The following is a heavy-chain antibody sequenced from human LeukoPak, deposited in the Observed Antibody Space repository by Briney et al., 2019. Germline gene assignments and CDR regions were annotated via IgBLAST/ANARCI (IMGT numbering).Heavy chain of an antibody. CDR1: GYTFTSYG. CDR2: ISAYNGNT. D-gene: IGHD5-12*01. J-gene: IGHJ4*02. Sequence: GASVKVSCKASGYTFTSYGISWVRQAPGQGFEWMGWISAYNGNTNYAQKLQGRVTMTTDTSTSTAYMELRSLRSDDTAVYYCARDLTYSYLVTMRYFDYWGQGTLVTVSS. CDR3: ARDLTYSYLVTMRYFDY. V-gene: IGHV1-18*01.